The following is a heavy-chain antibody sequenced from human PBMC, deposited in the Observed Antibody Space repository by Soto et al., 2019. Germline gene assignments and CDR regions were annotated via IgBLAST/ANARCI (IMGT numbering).Heavy chain of an antibody. J-gene: IGHJ3*02. CDR1: GGSFSDYY. CDR3: ARPANAHSASSGYHHDAFDI. D-gene: IGHD3-22*01. CDR2: INYNGGA. V-gene: IGHV4-34*01. Sequence: VQLQQWGAGLLKPSETLSLTCAVYGGSFSDYYWSWIRLIPGMGLEWIGEINYNGGANYNPTLKSRVTMSVDTSKNQFSVKMRFVTAADTALYYCARPANAHSASSGYHHDAFDIWGQGRKVTVSS.